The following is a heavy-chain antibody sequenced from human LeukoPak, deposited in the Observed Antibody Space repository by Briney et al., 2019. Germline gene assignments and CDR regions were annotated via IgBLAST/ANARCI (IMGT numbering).Heavy chain of an antibody. CDR1: RYTFTGYY. CDR3: ATPNSRLENSGGY. Sequence: ASVKVSCKASRYTFTGYYMHWVRQAPGQGLEWMGWINPNSGGTNYAQKFQGRVTMTRDTSTSTAYMELSRLRSDDTAVYYCATPNSRLENSGGYWGQGTLVTVSS. CDR2: INPNSGGT. J-gene: IGHJ4*02. D-gene: IGHD1-1*01. V-gene: IGHV1-2*02.